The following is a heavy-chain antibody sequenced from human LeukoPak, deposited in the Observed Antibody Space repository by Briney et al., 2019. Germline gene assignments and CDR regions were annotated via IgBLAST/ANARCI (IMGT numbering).Heavy chain of an antibody. CDR1: GGTFSSYA. CDR2: IIPIFGTA. V-gene: IGHV1-69*05. CDR3: ARTLRITMIVVAPDAFDI. Sequence: SVKVSCKASGGTFSSYAISWVRQAPGQGLEWMGRIIPIFGTANYAQKFQGRVTITTDEFTSTAYMELSSLRSEDTAVYYCARTLRITMIVVAPDAFDIWGQGTMVTVSS. J-gene: IGHJ3*02. D-gene: IGHD3-22*01.